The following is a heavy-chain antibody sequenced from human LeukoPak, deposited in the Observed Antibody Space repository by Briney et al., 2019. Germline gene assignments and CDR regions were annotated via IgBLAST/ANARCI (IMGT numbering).Heavy chain of an antibody. J-gene: IGHJ4*02. Sequence: SETLSLTCTVSGGSISSYYWSWIRQPPGKGLEWIGYIYYSGSTNYNPSLNSRVTISVDTSKNQFSLKLSSVTAADTAVYYCARLTVTTWGYFDYWGQGTLVTVSS. V-gene: IGHV4-59*08. CDR3: ARLTVTTWGYFDY. CDR1: GGSISSYY. CDR2: IYYSGST. D-gene: IGHD4-17*01.